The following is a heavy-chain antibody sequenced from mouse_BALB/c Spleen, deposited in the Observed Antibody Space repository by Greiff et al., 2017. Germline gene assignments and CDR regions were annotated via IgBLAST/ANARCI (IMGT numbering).Heavy chain of an antibody. D-gene: IGHD1-2*01. Sequence: VQLQQSGAELVKPGASVKLSCKASGYTFTSYYMYWVKQRPGQGLEWIGEINPSNGGTNFNEKFKSKATLTVDKSSSTAYMQLSSLTSEDSAVYYCTRSDYGLFDYWGQGTTLTVSS. CDR2: INPSNGGT. CDR3: TRSDYGLFDY. CDR1: GYTFTSYY. V-gene: IGHV1S81*02. J-gene: IGHJ2*01.